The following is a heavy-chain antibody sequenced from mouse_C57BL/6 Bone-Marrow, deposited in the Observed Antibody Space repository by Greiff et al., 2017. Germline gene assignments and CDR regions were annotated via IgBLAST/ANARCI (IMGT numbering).Heavy chain of an antibody. CDR1: GYTFTDYY. V-gene: IGHV1-76*01. Sequence: VQLQESGAELVRPGASVKLSCKASGYTFTDYYINWVKQRPGQGLEWIARIYPGSGNTYYNEKFKGKATLTAEKSSSPAYMQLRSLTSEDSAVYFCARDHYYGSSPFAYWGQGTLVTVSA. J-gene: IGHJ3*01. CDR3: ARDHYYGSSPFAY. CDR2: IYPGSGNT. D-gene: IGHD1-1*01.